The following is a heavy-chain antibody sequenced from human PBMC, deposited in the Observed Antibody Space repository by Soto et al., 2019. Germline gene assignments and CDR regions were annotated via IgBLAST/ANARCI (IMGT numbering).Heavy chain of an antibody. V-gene: IGHV3-11*01. Sequence: QVQLVESGGGLVKPGGSLRLSCEVSGFTVSDYYMSWIRQAPGKGLEGVSYITSSGSTIYSADSVKGQFTISRDNAKNSLYLQMNSLRAEDTAVYYCARGGYDFWSGYAKFDPWGQGTLVTVSS. CDR2: ITSSGSTI. CDR1: GFTVSDYY. D-gene: IGHD3-3*01. CDR3: ARGGYDFWSGYAKFDP. J-gene: IGHJ5*02.